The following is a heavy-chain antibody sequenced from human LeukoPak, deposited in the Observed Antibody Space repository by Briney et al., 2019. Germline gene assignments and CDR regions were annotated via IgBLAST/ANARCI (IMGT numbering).Heavy chain of an antibody. Sequence: SETLSLTCTVSGGSISSYYWSWIRQPVGTALEWIGRIYTSGTITYNPSLKSRVTMSVDTSKNQFSLKLSSVTAADTAVYYCARDSGTTGEVKFDPWGQGTLVTVSS. D-gene: IGHD3-10*01. J-gene: IGHJ5*02. CDR1: GGSISSYY. CDR3: ARDSGTTGEVKFDP. CDR2: IYTSGTI. V-gene: IGHV4-4*07.